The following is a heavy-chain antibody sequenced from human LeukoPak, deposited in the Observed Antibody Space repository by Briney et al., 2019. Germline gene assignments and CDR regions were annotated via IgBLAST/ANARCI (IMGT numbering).Heavy chain of an antibody. Sequence: SETLSLTCTVSGGSISSGSYYWSWIRQPAGKGLEWIGRIYTSGSTYYNPSLKSRVTISEDTSKNQFSLKLSSVTAADTAVYYCARDYYDSSGYYFPFDYWGQGTLVTVSS. J-gene: IGHJ4*02. CDR1: GGSISSGSYY. CDR2: IYTSGST. V-gene: IGHV4-61*02. D-gene: IGHD3-22*01. CDR3: ARDYYDSSGYYFPFDY.